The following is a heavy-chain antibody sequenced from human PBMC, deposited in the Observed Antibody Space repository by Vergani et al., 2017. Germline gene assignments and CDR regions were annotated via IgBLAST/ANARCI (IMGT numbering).Heavy chain of an antibody. J-gene: IGHJ4*02. CDR1: GFALNRHA. CDR3: VRDRGLCAGGRCYTEAWDY. V-gene: IGHV3-30-3*01. D-gene: IGHD2-2*02. Sequence: QVQLVESGGGVVQPGTSLRLSCVVSGFALNRHAMYWVRQAPGKGLEWVVGISFDGTNEYYPDIVKGRFTLSREIAKNTLYLQVRSLRLEDTGVYHCVRDRGLCAGGRCYTEAWDYWGQGTPVTVSS. CDR2: ISFDGTNE.